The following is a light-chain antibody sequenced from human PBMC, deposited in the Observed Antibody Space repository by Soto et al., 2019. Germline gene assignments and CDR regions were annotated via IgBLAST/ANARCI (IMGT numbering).Light chain of an antibody. Sequence: VMTHSPSTLSLSPQEDVTLSSTATQGIGATLAWYQHKPGQTPRLLIYDTSTRATGVPARFSGSRSGPEFTLTINSLQSEDFAIYYCQAYGSWPLTFGEGTKVDIK. J-gene: IGKJ4*01. CDR3: QAYGSWPLT. CDR2: DTS. V-gene: IGKV3-15*01. CDR1: QGIGAT.